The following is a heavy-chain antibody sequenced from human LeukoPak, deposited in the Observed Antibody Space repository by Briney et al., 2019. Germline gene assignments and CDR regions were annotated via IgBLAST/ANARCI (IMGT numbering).Heavy chain of an antibody. CDR3: AKAVPSLEGPNYFDY. Sequence: GGSLRLSCAASGFTFSSYGMGWVRQAPGKGLEWVSLISGSGGSTYHADSVKGRFTISRDNSKNTLYLQMNSLRAEDTAVYYCAKAVPSLEGPNYFDYWGQGTLVTVSS. CDR1: GFTFSSYG. J-gene: IGHJ4*02. CDR2: ISGSGGST. D-gene: IGHD6-6*01. V-gene: IGHV3-23*01.